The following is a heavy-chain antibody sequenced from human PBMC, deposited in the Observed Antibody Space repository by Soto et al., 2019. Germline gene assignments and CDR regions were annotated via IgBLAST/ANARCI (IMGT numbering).Heavy chain of an antibody. CDR3: ARGVGSGSYYHQYNWFDP. J-gene: IGHJ5*02. V-gene: IGHV1-18*01. Sequence: QVQLVQSGAEVKKPGASVKVSCKASGYTFTNYGITWVRQAPGQGLEWMGWISAYNGNTKYAQKLQGRVTMTTDKSASTAYMELRSLRSDDTAVYYCARGVGSGSYYHQYNWFDPWGQGTLVTVSS. CDR2: ISAYNGNT. D-gene: IGHD3-10*01. CDR1: GYTFTNYG.